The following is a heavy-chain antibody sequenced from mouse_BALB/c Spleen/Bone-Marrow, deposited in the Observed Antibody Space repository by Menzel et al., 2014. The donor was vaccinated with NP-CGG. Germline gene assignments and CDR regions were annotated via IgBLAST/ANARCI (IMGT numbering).Heavy chain of an antibody. D-gene: IGHD2-1*01. J-gene: IGHJ2*01. CDR2: INSNGGST. V-gene: IGHV5-6-3*01. CDR3: ARGNYGNYVDYFDY. CDR1: GFTFSSYG. Sequence: EVQLVESGGGLVQPGGSLKLSCAASGFTFSSYGMSWVRQTPDKRLELVASINSNGGSTCYPDSVKGRFTISRDNAKNTLSLQMSSLKSEDTAMYYCARGNYGNYVDYFDYWGQGTTLTVSS.